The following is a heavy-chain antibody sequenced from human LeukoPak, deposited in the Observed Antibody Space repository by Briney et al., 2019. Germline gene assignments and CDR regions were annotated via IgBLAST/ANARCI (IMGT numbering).Heavy chain of an antibody. Sequence: GASVKVSCKASGYTFTSYYMHWVRRAPGQGLEWMGIINPSGGSTSYAQKFQGRVTMTRDTSTSTVYMELSSLRSEDTAVYYCARDGYTDAFDIWGQGTMVTVSS. CDR1: GYTFTSYY. D-gene: IGHD6-13*01. CDR2: INPSGGST. CDR3: ARDGYTDAFDI. V-gene: IGHV1-46*01. J-gene: IGHJ3*02.